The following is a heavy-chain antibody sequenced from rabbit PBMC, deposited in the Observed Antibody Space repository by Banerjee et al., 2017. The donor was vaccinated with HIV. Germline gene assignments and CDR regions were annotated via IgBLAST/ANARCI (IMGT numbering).Heavy chain of an antibody. D-gene: IGHD4-1*01. CDR1: GFDFSSNA. Sequence: QEQLVESGGGLVQPEGSPTLTCKASGFDFSSNAMCWVRQAPGKGLEWIACIAAGSSGSTYYASWVNGRFSISRSTSLNTVTLQMTSLTAADTATYFCARDLSSSGWSDFALWGQGTLVTVS. J-gene: IGHJ4*01. CDR3: ARDLSSSGWSDFAL. V-gene: IGHV1S47*01. CDR2: IAAGSSGST.